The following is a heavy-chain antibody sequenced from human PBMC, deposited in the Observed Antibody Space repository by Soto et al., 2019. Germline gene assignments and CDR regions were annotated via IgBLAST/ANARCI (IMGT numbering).Heavy chain of an antibody. Sequence: EVQLVESGGGLVQPGGSLRLSCEASGFTVSSNYRSWVRQAPGKGREWVSVIYSGGSTYYADSVKGRFTISRDNSKNTLYLQMNSLRAEDTAVYYCARDISGYSYGYGYWGQGTLVTVSS. D-gene: IGHD5-18*01. CDR3: ARDISGYSYGYGY. V-gene: IGHV3-66*01. CDR2: IYSGGST. J-gene: IGHJ4*02. CDR1: GFTVSSNY.